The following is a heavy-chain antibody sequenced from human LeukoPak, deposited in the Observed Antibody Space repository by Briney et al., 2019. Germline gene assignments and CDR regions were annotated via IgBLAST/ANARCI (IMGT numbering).Heavy chain of an antibody. V-gene: IGHV1-69*04. D-gene: IGHD6-13*01. CDR3: ARGPFGQQLAGGY. J-gene: IGHJ4*02. CDR1: GGNFNNYA. CDR2: IIPVAGVT. Sequence: ASVKVSCKASGGNFNNYAIGWVRQAPGQGLEWMGRIIPVAGVTNNAQKFQGRVTITAGTSTSTAYLELRSLRSDDTAVYYCARGPFGQQLAGGYWGQGTLVTVSS.